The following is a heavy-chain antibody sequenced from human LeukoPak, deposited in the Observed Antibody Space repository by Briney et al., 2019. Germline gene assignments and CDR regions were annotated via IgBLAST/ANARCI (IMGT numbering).Heavy chain of an antibody. V-gene: IGHV3-23*01. Sequence: GGSLRLSCLVSGFSFSDYAMSWVRRAPGKGLEWVSAITGSGQTKYYTDSVKGRFTMSRDNSKNTLYLQMNSLRDADTAEYFCAKESLVVIESYFDNWGQGTLVLVSS. CDR3: AKESLVVIESYFDN. CDR1: GFSFSDYA. CDR2: ITGSGQTK. D-gene: IGHD3-22*01. J-gene: IGHJ4*02.